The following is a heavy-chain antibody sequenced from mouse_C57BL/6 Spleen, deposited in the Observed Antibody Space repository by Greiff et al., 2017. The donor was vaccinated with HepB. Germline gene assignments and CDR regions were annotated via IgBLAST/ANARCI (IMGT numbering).Heavy chain of an antibody. CDR3: ARTFTTVVGYFDV. D-gene: IGHD1-1*01. Sequence: QVHVKQSGAELARPGASVKLSCKASGYTFTSYGISWVKQRTGQGLEWIGEIYPRSGNTYYNEKFKGKATLTADKSSSTAYMELRSLTSEDSAVYFCARTFTTVVGYFDVWGTGTTVTVSS. V-gene: IGHV1-81*01. J-gene: IGHJ1*03. CDR2: IYPRSGNT. CDR1: GYTFTSYG.